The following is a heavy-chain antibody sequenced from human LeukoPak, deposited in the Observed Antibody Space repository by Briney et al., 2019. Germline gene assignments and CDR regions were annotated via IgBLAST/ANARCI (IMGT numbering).Heavy chain of an antibody. J-gene: IGHJ4*02. CDR2: ISGSGGRT. CDR1: GFTFSTYA. Sequence: GGSLRLSCAASGFTFSTYAMSWVRQAPGKGLEWVSAISGSGGRTYYADSVKGRFTISRDNSKNTLYLQMNSLRAEDTAVYYCAKTMGAIDHDYWGQGTLVTVSS. D-gene: IGHD1-26*01. V-gene: IGHV3-23*01. CDR3: AKTMGAIDHDY.